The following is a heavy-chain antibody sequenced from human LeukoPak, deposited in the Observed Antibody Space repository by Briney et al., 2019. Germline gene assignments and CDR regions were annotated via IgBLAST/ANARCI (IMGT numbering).Heavy chain of an antibody. CDR3: APSGGRNNLFY. Sequence: GGSLRLSCTASGFTSSTSCMDWVRQAPGEGLMWVSRINGDRSIALYADSVKGRFTVSRDNAKNTLYLQMNSLRAEDTAVYYCAPSGGRNNLFYWGQGILVTVSS. D-gene: IGHD1-14*01. CDR2: INGDRSIA. V-gene: IGHV3-74*01. CDR1: GFTSSTSC. J-gene: IGHJ4*02.